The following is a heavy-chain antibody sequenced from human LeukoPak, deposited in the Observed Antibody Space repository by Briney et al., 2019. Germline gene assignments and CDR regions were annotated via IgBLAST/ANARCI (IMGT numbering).Heavy chain of an antibody. D-gene: IGHD1-7*01. Sequence: ASVKVSCEAAGYTFTGYYMHWVRQASGQGLEWMGWINPNSGGTSYAQKFQGKVTMTRDTSISTAYTELSSLRSDDTAVYYCARADWNYANYWGQGTLVTVSS. CDR3: ARADWNYANY. CDR2: INPNSGGT. CDR1: GYTFTGYY. J-gene: IGHJ4*02. V-gene: IGHV1-2*02.